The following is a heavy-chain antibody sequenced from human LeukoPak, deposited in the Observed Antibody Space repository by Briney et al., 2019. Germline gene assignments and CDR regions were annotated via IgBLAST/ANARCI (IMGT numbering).Heavy chain of an antibody. J-gene: IGHJ5*02. CDR3: ARPRGGGFLEPTYWFDP. D-gene: IGHD3-3*01. CDR1: GFTFSNNA. V-gene: IGHV3-30-3*01. CDR2: ISYDGSNK. Sequence: GRSLRLSCAASGFTFSNNAMHWVRQAPGKGLEWVAVISYDGSNKYYADSVKGRFTISRDNSKNTLYLQMNSLRAEDTAVYYCARPRGGGFLEPTYWFDPWGQGTLVTVSS.